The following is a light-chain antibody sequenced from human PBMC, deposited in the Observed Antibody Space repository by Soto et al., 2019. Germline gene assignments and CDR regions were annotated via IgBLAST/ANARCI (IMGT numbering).Light chain of an antibody. CDR2: AAS. Sequence: DIQMTQSPSSLSASVGDRVTITCRASQGISNYLAWYQQKPGKVPKLLIYAASTLQSGVPSRFSGSGSDTDFTLTISSLQPEDVATYYCQKYNSAPRTFGQRTKVEIK. V-gene: IGKV1-27*01. J-gene: IGKJ1*01. CDR3: QKYNSAPRT. CDR1: QGISNY.